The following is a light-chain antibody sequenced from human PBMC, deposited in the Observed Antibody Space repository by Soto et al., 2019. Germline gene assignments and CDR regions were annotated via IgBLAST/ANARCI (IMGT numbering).Light chain of an antibody. CDR2: RNN. CDR1: SSDIGSNY. Sequence: QSVLTQPPSASGTPGQRVTISCSGSSSDIGSNYVYWYQHLPGTAPKLLIYRNNQRPSGVPDRFSGSKSGTSASLAISGLRSEDEADFYCVAWDDSLSAWVFGGGTKLTVL. CDR3: VAWDDSLSAWV. V-gene: IGLV1-47*01. J-gene: IGLJ3*02.